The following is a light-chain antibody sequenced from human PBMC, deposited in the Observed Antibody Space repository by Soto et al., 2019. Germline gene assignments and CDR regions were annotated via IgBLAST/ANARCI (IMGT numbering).Light chain of an antibody. CDR2: PXS. J-gene: IGKJ1*01. CDR1: IGCISG. CDR3: QQYANANGT. Sequence: DIQMTQSPSSLIASVGDRVTIIXRASIGCISGLGWSQQKPGXAPKXXXSPXSSLQRGVPSRLSGSGSGTDFTLTISRLEPEYFAVYYCQQYANANGTFGQGTKVDIK. V-gene: IGKV1-17*01.